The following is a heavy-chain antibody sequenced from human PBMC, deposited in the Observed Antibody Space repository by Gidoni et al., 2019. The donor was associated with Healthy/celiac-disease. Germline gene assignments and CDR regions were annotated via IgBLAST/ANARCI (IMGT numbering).Heavy chain of an antibody. J-gene: IGHJ6*02. CDR1: GSSISSYY. Sequence: QVQLQESGPGLVKPSETLSLTCTVSGSSISSYYCSWIRQPPGKGLEWIGYIYYSGSTNYNPSLKSRVNISVDTSKNQFSLKLSSVTAADTAVYYCARDMRPTVTHGGSGMDVWGQGTTVTVSS. CDR2: IYYSGST. V-gene: IGHV4-59*01. CDR3: ARDMRPTVTHGGSGMDV. D-gene: IGHD4-17*01.